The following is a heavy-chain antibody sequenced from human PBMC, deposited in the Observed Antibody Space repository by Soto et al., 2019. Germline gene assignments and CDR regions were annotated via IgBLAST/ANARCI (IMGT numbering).Heavy chain of an antibody. CDR1: GYTFTGYY. Sequence: VKVSCKASGYTFTGYYMHWVRQAPGQGLEWMGWINPNSGGTNYAQKFQGRVTMTRDTSISTDYMELSRLRSDDTAVYYCARSDSGCYYPFDYWGDGTLVTVSS. CDR2: INPNSGGT. V-gene: IGHV1-2*02. J-gene: IGHJ4*01. D-gene: IGHD1-26*01. CDR3: ARSDSGCYYPFDY.